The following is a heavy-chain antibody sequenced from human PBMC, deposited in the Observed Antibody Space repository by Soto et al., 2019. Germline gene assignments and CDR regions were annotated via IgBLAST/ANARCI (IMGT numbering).Heavy chain of an antibody. Sequence: ASETLSPTCTVSGCSLSSYYSSWVRQPPGKGLEWIGYIYYSGSTNYNPSLKSRVTISVDTSKNQFSLKLSSVTAADTAVYYCARGGRELPAAISTRKNWFDPWGQGTLVTVSS. J-gene: IGHJ5*02. CDR3: ARGGRELPAAISTRKNWFDP. D-gene: IGHD2-2*01. CDR2: IYYSGST. CDR1: GCSLSSYY. V-gene: IGHV4-59*01.